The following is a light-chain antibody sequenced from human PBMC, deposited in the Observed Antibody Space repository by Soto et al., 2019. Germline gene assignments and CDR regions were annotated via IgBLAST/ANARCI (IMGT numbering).Light chain of an antibody. CDR3: QQYGSSGT. CDR1: QSVSNNY. Sequence: EIXXTQSPGTLSLSPGERATLSCRASQSVSNNYLAWYQQKPAQAPRLLIYGASNRATGIPDRFSGSGSGTDFTLTISRLEPEDFAVYYCQQYGSSGTFGQGTKVEIK. V-gene: IGKV3-20*01. CDR2: GAS. J-gene: IGKJ1*01.